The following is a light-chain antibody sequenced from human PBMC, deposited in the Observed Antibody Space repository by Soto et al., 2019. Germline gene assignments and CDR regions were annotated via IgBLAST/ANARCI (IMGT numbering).Light chain of an antibody. J-gene: IGKJ4*01. CDR3: QQYYTSPLT. CDR1: QSVLHSSNNKNY. CDR2: WAS. Sequence: DIVMTQSPDSLAVSLGERATINRKSSQSVLHSSNNKNYLAWYQQKPGQPPKLLIYWASTRESGVPDRFSGSGSGTDFTLTISSLQAEDVAVYSCQQYYTSPLTFGGGTKVEIK. V-gene: IGKV4-1*01.